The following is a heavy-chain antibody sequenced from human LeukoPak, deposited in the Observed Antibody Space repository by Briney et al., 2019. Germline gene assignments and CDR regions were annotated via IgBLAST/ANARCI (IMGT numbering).Heavy chain of an antibody. CDR1: GFTFSTFW. V-gene: IGHV3-9*01. D-gene: IGHD6-13*01. J-gene: IGHJ4*02. CDR2: ISWNSGSI. CDR3: AKASSSWYLLDY. Sequence: GGSLRLSCAASGFTFSTFWMNWVRQAPGKGLEWVSGISWNSGSIGYGDSVKGRFTISRDNAKNSLYLQMNSLRPEDTALYYCAKASSSWYLLDYWGQGTLVTVSS.